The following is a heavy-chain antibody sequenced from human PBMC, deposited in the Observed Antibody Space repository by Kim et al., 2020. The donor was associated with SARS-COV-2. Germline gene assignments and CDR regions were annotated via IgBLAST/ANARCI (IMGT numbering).Heavy chain of an antibody. CDR1: GGSFSGYY. D-gene: IGHD1-26*01. CDR2: INHSGST. V-gene: IGHV4-34*01. CDR3: ARWSRSYGHPGDY. Sequence: SETLSLTCAVYGGSFSGYYWSWIRQPPGKGLEWIGEINHSGSTNYNPSLKSRVTISVDTSKNQFSLKLSSVTAADTAVYYCARWSRSYGHPGDYWGQGTLVTVSS. J-gene: IGHJ4*02.